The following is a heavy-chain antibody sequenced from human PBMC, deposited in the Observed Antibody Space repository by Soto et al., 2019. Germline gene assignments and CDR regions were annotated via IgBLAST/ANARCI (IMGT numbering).Heavy chain of an antibody. D-gene: IGHD3-10*01. J-gene: IGHJ5*02. CDR3: ARGRSFSYDSTPPPMFDP. V-gene: IGHV3-13*01. CDR2: IGTLSDT. Sequence: GGSLRLSCAGSGFTFSTFDIHWVRQSPGKGLEWVSGIGTLSDTFYAASVQGRFTISRQNAKNSVYLQMNSLRAGDTAFYYCARGRSFSYDSTPPPMFDPWGQGTLVTVSS. CDR1: GFTFSTFD.